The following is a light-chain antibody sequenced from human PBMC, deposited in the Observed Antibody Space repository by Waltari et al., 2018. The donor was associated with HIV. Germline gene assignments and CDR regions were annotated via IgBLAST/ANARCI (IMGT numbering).Light chain of an antibody. CDR1: QSVANN. CDR3: QHYNNRHPYT. V-gene: IGKV3-15*01. J-gene: IGKJ2*01. Sequence: ETVMTQSPATLSVSPGESATHSCRASQSVANNVAWYQQNPGQAPRLLIYGASTRATGIPARFSGSGSGTEFTLTISSLQSEDFAVYYCQHYNNRHPYTFGQGTKLDIK. CDR2: GAS.